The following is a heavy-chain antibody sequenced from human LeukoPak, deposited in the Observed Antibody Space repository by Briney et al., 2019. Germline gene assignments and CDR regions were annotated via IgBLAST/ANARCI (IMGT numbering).Heavy chain of an antibody. CDR3: AKEITYCSRTSCYVYWYFDL. CDR2: ITSSGGNA. CDR1: GFTFSSYA. D-gene: IGHD2-2*01. J-gene: IGHJ2*01. V-gene: IGHV3-23*01. Sequence: GGSLRLSCAASGFTFSSYAMTWVRQAPGKGLDWVSGITSSGGNADYADSVKGRFTISRDNSKNTLYLQMSSLRAEDTAVYYCAKEITYCSRTSCYVYWYFDLWGRGTLVTVSS.